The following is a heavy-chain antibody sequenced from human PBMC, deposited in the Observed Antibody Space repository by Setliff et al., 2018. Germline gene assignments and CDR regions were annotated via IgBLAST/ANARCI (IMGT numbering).Heavy chain of an antibody. V-gene: IGHV4-4*07. Sequence: PSETLSLTCSVSGDSMSGASIWSWIRQPAGKGLEWIGQIYTSWSSNYNPSLKGRASLSIDASKRQFSLKLTSVTAADTAVYYCARMSGFLYMDVWGKGTTVTVSS. D-gene: IGHD3-3*01. CDR3: ARMSGFLYMDV. CDR1: GDSMSGAS. J-gene: IGHJ6*03. CDR2: IYTSWSS.